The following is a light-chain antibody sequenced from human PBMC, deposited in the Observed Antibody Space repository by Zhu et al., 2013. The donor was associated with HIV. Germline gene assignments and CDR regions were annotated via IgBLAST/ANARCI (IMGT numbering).Light chain of an antibody. J-gene: IGKJ1*01. Sequence: EIVLTQSPGVLSLSPGERATLSCRASQGLTNSYLAWFRQKPGQAPSLLIYGASTRASGVPDRFSGSGSGTEFTLTISSLQSEDFAVYYCQQYNNWPPWTFGQGTKVEIK. CDR3: QQYNNWPPWT. CDR2: GAS. CDR1: QGLTNSY. V-gene: IGKV3D-15*01.